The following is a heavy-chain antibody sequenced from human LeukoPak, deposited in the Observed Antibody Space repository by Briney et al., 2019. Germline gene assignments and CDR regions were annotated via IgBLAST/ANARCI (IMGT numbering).Heavy chain of an antibody. CDR1: GGSISSYY. V-gene: IGHV4-59*08. CDR2: IYYSGST. D-gene: IGHD5-18*01. J-gene: IGHJ4*02. Sequence: SETLSLTCTVSGGSISSYYWSWIRQPPGKGLEWIGYIYYSGSTNYNPSLKSRVTISVDTSKNQFSLKLSSVTAADTAVYYCVSLGQEYSLDYWGQGTLVTVSP. CDR3: VSLGQEYSLDY.